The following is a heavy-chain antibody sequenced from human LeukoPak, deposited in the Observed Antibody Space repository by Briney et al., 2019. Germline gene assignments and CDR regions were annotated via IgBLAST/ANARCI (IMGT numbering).Heavy chain of an antibody. CDR2: INSDGSST. Sequence: GGSLRLSCAASGFTFSSYWMHWVRHAPGKGLVWVSRINSDGSSTSYADSVKGRFTISRDNAKNTLYLRMNSLRAEDTAVYYCAREEGYCSGGSCYLSPDYWGQGTLVTVSS. D-gene: IGHD2-15*01. J-gene: IGHJ4*02. CDR1: GFTFSSYW. V-gene: IGHV3-74*01. CDR3: AREEGYCSGGSCYLSPDY.